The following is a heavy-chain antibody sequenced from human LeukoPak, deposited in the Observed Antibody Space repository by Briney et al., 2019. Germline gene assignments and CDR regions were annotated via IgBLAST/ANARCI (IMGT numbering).Heavy chain of an antibody. V-gene: IGHV4-34*01. J-gene: IGHJ6*03. CDR3: ARAAVTAPRYMDV. D-gene: IGHD2-21*02. CDR1: GGSFSGYY. CDR2: IYHSGST. Sequence: PSETLSLTCAVYGGSFSGYYWSWIRQPPGKGLEWIGSIYHSGSTYYNPSLKSRVTISVDTSKNQFSLKLSSVTAADTAVYYCARAAVTAPRYMDVWGKGTTVTVAS.